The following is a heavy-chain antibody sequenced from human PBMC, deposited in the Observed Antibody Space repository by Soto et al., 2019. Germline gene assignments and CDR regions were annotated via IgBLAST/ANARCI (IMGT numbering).Heavy chain of an antibody. CDR3: ARALQWLGFYY. D-gene: IGHD6-19*01. CDR2: INHSGST. Sequence: QVQLQQWGAGLLKPSETLSLTCAVYGGSFSGYYWSWIRQPPGKGLEWIGEINHSGSTNYNPSLKSRVTISVDTSKNQFSLKLSSVTAADTAVYYCARALQWLGFYYWGQGTLVTVSS. J-gene: IGHJ4*02. V-gene: IGHV4-34*01. CDR1: GGSFSGYY.